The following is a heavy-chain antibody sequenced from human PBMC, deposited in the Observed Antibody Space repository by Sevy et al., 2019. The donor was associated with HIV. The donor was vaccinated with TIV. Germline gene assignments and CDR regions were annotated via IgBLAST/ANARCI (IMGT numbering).Heavy chain of an antibody. CDR1: GFTFSNAW. Sequence: GGSLRLSCAASGFTFSNAWMSWVRQAPGKGLEWVGRIKSKTDGGTTDYAAPVKGRFTISRDDSKNTLYLQMNSLKTEDTAVYYCTTDRVGYCSSTSCYTSDAFDILGQGTLVTVSS. CDR2: IKSKTDGGTT. J-gene: IGHJ3*02. D-gene: IGHD2-2*02. V-gene: IGHV3-15*01. CDR3: TTDRVGYCSSTSCYTSDAFDI.